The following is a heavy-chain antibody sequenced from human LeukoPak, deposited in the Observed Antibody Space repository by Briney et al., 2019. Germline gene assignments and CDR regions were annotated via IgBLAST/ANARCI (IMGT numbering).Heavy chain of an antibody. CDR3: ARVGYVILTGPHYMDV. Sequence: SETLSLTCTVSGGSISSYYWSWIRQPPGKGLEWIGYIYYSGSTNYNPSLKSRVTISVDTSKNQFSLKLSSVTAADTAVYYCARVGYVILTGPHYMDVWGKGTTVTISS. CDR1: GGSISSYY. D-gene: IGHD3-9*01. J-gene: IGHJ6*03. CDR2: IYYSGST. V-gene: IGHV4-59*01.